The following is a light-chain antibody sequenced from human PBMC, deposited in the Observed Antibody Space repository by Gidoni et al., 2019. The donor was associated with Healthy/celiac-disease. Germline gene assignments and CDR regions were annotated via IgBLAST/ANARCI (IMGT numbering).Light chain of an antibody. CDR3: QQYGSSPLT. J-gene: IGKJ2*01. V-gene: IGKV3-20*01. CDR1: QSVSSSY. Sequence: EIVLTQSPGTLSLSPGERATLSCRASQSVSSSYLAWYQQKPGQAPRLLIYGASSRATGIPDRFSGSGSGTDFTLTISRLEPEDFAAYYCQQYGSSPLTFXXXTKLEIK. CDR2: GAS.